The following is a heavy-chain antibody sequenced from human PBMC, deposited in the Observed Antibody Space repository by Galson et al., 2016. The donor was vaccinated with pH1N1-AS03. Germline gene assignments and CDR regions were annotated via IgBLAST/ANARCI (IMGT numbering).Heavy chain of an antibody. V-gene: IGHV4-59*01. CDR2: IYYTGTT. Sequence: SETLSLTCTFSTGSISSYYLSWIRQPPGKGLEWIGYIYYTGTTKYNPSLKSRVTISVDTSKNQFSLRLSSVTAADTAVYYCAAGSPAPFDYWGQGTLFTASS. CDR3: AAGSPAPFDY. J-gene: IGHJ4*02. CDR1: TGSISSYY.